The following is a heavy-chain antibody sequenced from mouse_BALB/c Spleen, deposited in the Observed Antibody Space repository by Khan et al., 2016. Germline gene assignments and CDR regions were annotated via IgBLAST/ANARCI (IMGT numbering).Heavy chain of an antibody. V-gene: IGHV10-1*02. D-gene: IGHD1-1*01. J-gene: IGHJ1*01. CDR2: IRSKSNNYAT. CDR3: VLRYFDV. Sequence: EVKLEESGGGLVQPKGSLKLSCAASGFTFNTYAMNWVRQAPGKGLEWVARIRSKSNNYATYYADSVKDRFTISRDDSQSMLYLQMNNLKTEETAMYYCVLRYFDVWGAGTTVTVSS. CDR1: GFTFNTYA.